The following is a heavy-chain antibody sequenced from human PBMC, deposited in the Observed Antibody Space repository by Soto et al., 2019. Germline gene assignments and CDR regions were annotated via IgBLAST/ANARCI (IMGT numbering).Heavy chain of an antibody. Sequence: QITLKESGPTLVKPTQTLTLTCTFSGFSLNTRGVAVAWIRQPPGKALEWLALISRLDEERYSPLLESRLTITKDSSKNQVALTMTNVDPVDTATYYCAPRPPTSLIFGSWGQGTLVTVSS. CDR2: ISRLDEE. V-gene: IGHV2-5*01. D-gene: IGHD3-16*01. CDR1: GFSLNTRGVA. J-gene: IGHJ4*02. CDR3: APRPPTSLIFGS.